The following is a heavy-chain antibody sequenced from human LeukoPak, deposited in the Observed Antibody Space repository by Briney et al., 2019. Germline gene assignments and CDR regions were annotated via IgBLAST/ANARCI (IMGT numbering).Heavy chain of an antibody. J-gene: IGHJ4*02. D-gene: IGHD7-27*01. V-gene: IGHV1-8*01. CDR1: RYTFSNYD. CDR2: MSPNSGNT. Sequence: GASVKVSCKASRYTFSNYDINWVRQATGQGLEWMGWMSPNSGNTGYAQKFQGRVTMTRNTSISTAYMELTSLRSEDTAVYYYVGGAPNWGFDYWGQGTLVTVSS. CDR3: VGGAPNWGFDY.